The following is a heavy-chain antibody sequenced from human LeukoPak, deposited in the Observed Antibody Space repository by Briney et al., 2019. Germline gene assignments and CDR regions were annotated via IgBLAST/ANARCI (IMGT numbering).Heavy chain of an antibody. CDR2: INHSGST. J-gene: IGHJ4*02. CDR3: ARAEEGY. V-gene: IGHV4-34*01. CDR1: GGSFSGYY. Sequence: PSETLSLTCAVYGGSFSGYYWSWIRQPPGKGLEWIGEINHSGSTNYNPSLKSRVTISVDTSKNQFSLKLSSVTAADTAVYYCARAEEGYWGQGTLVTVSS.